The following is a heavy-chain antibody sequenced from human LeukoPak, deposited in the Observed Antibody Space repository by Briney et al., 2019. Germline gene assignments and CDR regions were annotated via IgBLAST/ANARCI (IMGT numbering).Heavy chain of an antibody. CDR3: ARIKSPAPQDYYDSSGHAFDI. CDR1: GGTFNSFA. Sequence: SVKVSCKASGGTFNSFAFSWVRQAPGQGLEWIGGIIPIFRTTHYAPKFLGRVTITADKSTSTAYMELSSLRSEDTAVYYCARIKSPAPQDYYDSSGHAFDIRGLGTMVTVSS. V-gene: IGHV1-69*06. D-gene: IGHD3-22*01. J-gene: IGHJ3*02. CDR2: IIPIFRTT.